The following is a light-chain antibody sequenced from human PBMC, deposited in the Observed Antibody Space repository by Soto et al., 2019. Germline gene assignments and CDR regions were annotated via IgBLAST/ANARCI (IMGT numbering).Light chain of an antibody. CDR1: SSSVGAGYD. CDR2: GNN. J-gene: IGLJ2*01. CDR3: QSYDSSLSGVV. Sequence: QSVLTQPPSVSGAPGQRVSISCTGSSSSVGAGYDVHWYQQLPGTAPKLLIYGNNNRPSGVPDRFSGSKSGTSASLAINGLQAEDEADYYCQSYDSSLSGVVFGGGTKLTVL. V-gene: IGLV1-40*01.